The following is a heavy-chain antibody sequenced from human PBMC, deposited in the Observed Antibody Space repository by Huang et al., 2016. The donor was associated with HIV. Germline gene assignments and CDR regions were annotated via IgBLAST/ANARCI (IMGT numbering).Heavy chain of an antibody. CDR2: FYYSGDA. CDR1: GGSITSSNHY. Sequence: QLHLQQSGPGLVRPSETLSPICTVSGGSITSSNHYWGWIRQTPGKGLEGIGNFYYSGDAYYTPSLKNRVSISIDTSKSQFSLRLSSVIATDTAVYYCASGEYGKNAYDIWGQGTVVTVSA. D-gene: IGHD2-2*01. CDR3: ASGEYGKNAYDI. V-gene: IGHV4-39*01. J-gene: IGHJ3*02.